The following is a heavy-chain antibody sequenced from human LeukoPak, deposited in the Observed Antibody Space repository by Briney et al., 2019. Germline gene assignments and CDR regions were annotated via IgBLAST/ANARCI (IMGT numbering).Heavy chain of an antibody. CDR3: ARVPRGPRYYFDY. J-gene: IGHJ4*02. CDR2: IYYSGST. CDR1: GGSISSGGYY. V-gene: IGHV4-31*03. Sequence: SETPSLTCTVSGGSISSGGYYWSWIRQHPGKGLEWIGYIYYSGSTYYNPSLKSRVTISVDTSMNQFSLKLSSVTAADTAVYYCARVPRGPRYYFDYWGQGTLVTVSS.